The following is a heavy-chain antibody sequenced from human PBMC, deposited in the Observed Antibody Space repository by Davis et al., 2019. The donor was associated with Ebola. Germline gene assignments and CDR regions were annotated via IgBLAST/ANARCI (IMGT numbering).Heavy chain of an antibody. D-gene: IGHD6-13*01. CDR3: AKDSSSWTELYYYGMDV. V-gene: IGHV3-9*01. CDR1: GFTFSSYA. CDR2: ISWNSGII. J-gene: IGHJ6*02. Sequence: PGGSLRLSCAASGFTFSSYAMSWVRQAPGKGLEWVSGISWNSGIIGYADSVKGRFTISRDNAKNSLYLQMNSLRAEDTALYYCAKDSSSWTELYYYGMDVWAKGPRSPSP.